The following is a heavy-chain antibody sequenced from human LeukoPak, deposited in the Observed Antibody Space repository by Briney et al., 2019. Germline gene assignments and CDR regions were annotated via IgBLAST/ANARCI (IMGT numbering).Heavy chain of an antibody. D-gene: IGHD5-12*01. CDR1: GGYISSYY. CDR3: ARGGGYDDYFDY. J-gene: IGHJ4*02. V-gene: IGHV4-59*08. CDR2: IYYSGST. Sequence: SETLSLTCTVSGGYISSYYWSWIRQPPGKGLEWIGYIYYSGSTNYNPSLKSRVTISVDTSKNQFSLKLSSVTAADTAVYYCARGGGYDDYFDYWGQGTLVTVSS.